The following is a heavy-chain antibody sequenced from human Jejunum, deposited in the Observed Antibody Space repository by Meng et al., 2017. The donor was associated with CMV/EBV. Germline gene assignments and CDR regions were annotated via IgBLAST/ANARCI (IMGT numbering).Heavy chain of an antibody. CDR3: ARDPEWGAIDY. V-gene: IGHV3-7*01. CDR1: CRRSW. J-gene: IGHJ4*01. CDR2: IKEDGSRI. D-gene: IGHD3-3*01. Sequence: CRRSWMGWVSQGQGKGLEWVEDIKEDGSRIVFVDSRKGRFTISRDNTKNSVYLQMNSLRTEDTAVYYCARDPEWGAIDYWGHGTLVTVSS.